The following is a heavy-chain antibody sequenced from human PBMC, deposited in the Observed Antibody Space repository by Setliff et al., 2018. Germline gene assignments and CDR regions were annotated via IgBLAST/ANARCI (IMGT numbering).Heavy chain of an antibody. V-gene: IGHV1-24*01. CDR2: FDAEDGET. Sequence: ASVKVSCKVSEYTLSELFMHWVRQAPGKGLEWMGGFDAEDGETIYAQKFQGRVTISRDNVKNSLYLQMNSLRVDDTAVYYCAREGSLEQHLADAFDVWGQGTMVTVSS. D-gene: IGHD6-13*01. CDR3: AREGSLEQHLADAFDV. J-gene: IGHJ3*01. CDR1: EYTLSELF.